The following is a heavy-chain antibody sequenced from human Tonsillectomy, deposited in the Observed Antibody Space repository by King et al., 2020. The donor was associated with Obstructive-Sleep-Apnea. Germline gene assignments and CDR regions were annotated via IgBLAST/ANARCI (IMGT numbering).Heavy chain of an antibody. V-gene: IGHV3-11*01. CDR1: GFTFGDYY. J-gene: IGHJ5*02. D-gene: IGHD5-24*01. CDR3: ASLLRDERFDP. Sequence: QVQLVESGGGLVKPGGSLRLSCAASGFTFGDYYMNWIRQAPGKGLEWVSYISTSGSTIYYADSVKGRFTISRANAKNSLYLQMNSLRAEDTAVYYCASLLRDERFDPWGQGTLVTVSS. CDR2: ISTSGSTI.